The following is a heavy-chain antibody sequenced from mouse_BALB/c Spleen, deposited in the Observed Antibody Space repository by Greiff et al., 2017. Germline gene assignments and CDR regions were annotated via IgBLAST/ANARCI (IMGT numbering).Heavy chain of an antibody. D-gene: IGHD1-1*01. CDR1: GFTFSSFG. Sequence: EVHLVESGGGLVQPGGSLKLSCAASGFTFSSFGMHWVRQAPEKGLEWVAYISSGSSTIYYADTVKGRFTISRDNPKNTLFLQMTSLRSEDTAMYYCARRASDLYGRSFDYWGQGTTLTVSS. CDR2: ISSGSSTI. CDR3: ARRASDLYGRSFDY. J-gene: IGHJ2*01. V-gene: IGHV5-17*02.